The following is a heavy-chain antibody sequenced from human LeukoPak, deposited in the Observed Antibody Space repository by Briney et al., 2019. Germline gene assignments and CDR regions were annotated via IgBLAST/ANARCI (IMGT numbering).Heavy chain of an antibody. D-gene: IGHD6-13*01. J-gene: IGHJ4*02. CDR3: ARDDSGYSSTWYPFDC. CDR1: GGTFSSYA. Sequence: ASVKVSCKASGGTFSSYAISWVRQAPGQGLEWMGWISTYNGNTKYEQNLQGRVTMTTDTSTSTAYMELRSLRSDDTAVYYCARDDSGYSSTWYPFDCWGQGTLVTVSS. CDR2: ISTYNGNT. V-gene: IGHV1-18*01.